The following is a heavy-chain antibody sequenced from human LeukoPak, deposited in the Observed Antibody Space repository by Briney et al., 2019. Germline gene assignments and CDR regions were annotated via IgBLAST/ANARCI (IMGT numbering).Heavy chain of an antibody. CDR3: AKVGSQNCGGDCPSRWFYP. D-gene: IGHD2-21*02. V-gene: IGHV3-23*01. Sequence: PGGSLSLSCAAPGFTFANYAMGWVRQAPGKGLEWVSNIGGSGIYTYYADSVKGRFTISRDNSKNTVFLQMNSLRAEDTAVYYCAKVGSQNCGGDCPSRWFYPWGQGTLVTVSS. J-gene: IGHJ5*02. CDR1: GFTFANYA. CDR2: IGGSGIYT.